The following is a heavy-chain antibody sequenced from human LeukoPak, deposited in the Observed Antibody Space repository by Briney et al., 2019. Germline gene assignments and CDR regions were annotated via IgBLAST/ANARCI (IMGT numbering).Heavy chain of an antibody. CDR1: GVTVSSNY. J-gene: IGHJ4*02. Sequence: GGPLRLSCSASGVTVSSNYMSWVRQAPGKGLEWISVIYSGGSTYYADSVKGRFTISRDNSKNTLYLQMNSLRAEDTAVYYCARGPRTYYYDSSGYYLDYWGQGTLVTVSS. V-gene: IGHV3-53*01. CDR2: IYSGGST. CDR3: ARGPRTYYYDSSGYYLDY. D-gene: IGHD3-22*01.